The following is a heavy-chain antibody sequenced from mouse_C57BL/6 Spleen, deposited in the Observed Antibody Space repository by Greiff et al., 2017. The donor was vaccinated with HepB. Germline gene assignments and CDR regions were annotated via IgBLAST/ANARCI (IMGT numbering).Heavy chain of an antibody. V-gene: IGHV14-4*01. Sequence: EVKLQQSGAELVRPGASVKLSCTASGFNIKDDYMHWVKQRPEQGLEWIGWIDPENGDTEYASKFQGKATITADTSSNTAYLQLSSLTSEDTAVYYCTTWYDYDPFAYWGQGTLVTVSA. D-gene: IGHD2-4*01. CDR2: IDPENGDT. J-gene: IGHJ3*01. CDR1: GFNIKDDY. CDR3: TTWYDYDPFAY.